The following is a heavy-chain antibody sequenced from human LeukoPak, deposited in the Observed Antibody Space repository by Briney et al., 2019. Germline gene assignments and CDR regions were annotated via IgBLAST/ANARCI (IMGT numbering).Heavy chain of an antibody. CDR3: ARNPNLTGDFDY. V-gene: IGHV4-34*01. Sequence: SETLSLTCAVYGGSFSGYYWSWIRQPPGKGLEWIGEIDHSGSTKYNPSLKSRVTISVDTSKNQFSLKLSSVTAADTAVYYCARNPNLTGDFDYWGQGTLVTVSS. CDR1: GGSFSGYY. D-gene: IGHD7-27*01. CDR2: IDHSGST. J-gene: IGHJ4*02.